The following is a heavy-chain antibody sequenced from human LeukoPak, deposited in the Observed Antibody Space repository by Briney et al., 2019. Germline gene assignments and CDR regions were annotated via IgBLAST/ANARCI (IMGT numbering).Heavy chain of an antibody. V-gene: IGHV3-73*01. CDR3: TSTYYASGSYN. D-gene: IGHD3-10*01. CDR2: IQSKANSYAT. Sequence: GGSLRLSCAASGFTFSGSAMHWVRQASGKWLEWVGRIQSKANSYATAYAASVKGRFTISRDDSKNTAYLQMNSLKTEDTAVYYCTSTYYASGSYNWGQETQVTVSS. CDR1: GFTFSGSA. J-gene: IGHJ4*02.